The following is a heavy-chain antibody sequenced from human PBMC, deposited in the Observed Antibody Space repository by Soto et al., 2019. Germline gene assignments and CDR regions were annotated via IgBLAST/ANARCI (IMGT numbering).Heavy chain of an antibody. V-gene: IGHV3-15*07. CDR2: IKSKTDGGTT. CDR3: TTDSKPYYYDSSGYYRGPYYYGMDV. CDR1: GFTFSNAW. J-gene: IGHJ6*02. D-gene: IGHD3-22*01. Sequence: GGSLGLSCAASGFTFSNAWMNWFRQAQGKGLEWVGRIKSKTDGGTTDYAAPVKGRFTISRDDSKNTLYLQMNSLKTEDTAVYYCTTDSKPYYYDSSGYYRGPYYYGMDVWGQGTTVTVSS.